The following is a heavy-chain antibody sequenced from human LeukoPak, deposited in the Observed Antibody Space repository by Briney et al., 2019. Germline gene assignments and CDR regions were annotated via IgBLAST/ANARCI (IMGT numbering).Heavy chain of an antibody. Sequence: GGSLRLSCAASGFSFSSYWMHWVRQTPGRGLMWVSRINSDGSSTTYADSVKGRFTISRDNAKNTLYLQMNSLRAEDTGVYYCARLMSVAAAWFDPRGQGTLVTVSS. J-gene: IGHJ5*02. CDR3: ARLMSVAAAWFDP. CDR2: INSDGSST. D-gene: IGHD6-13*01. V-gene: IGHV3-74*01. CDR1: GFSFSSYW.